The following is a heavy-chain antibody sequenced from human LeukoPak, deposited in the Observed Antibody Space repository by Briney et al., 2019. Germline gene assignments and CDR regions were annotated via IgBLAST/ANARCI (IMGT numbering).Heavy chain of an antibody. V-gene: IGHV3-74*01. CDR2: IHSDGINT. Sequence: GGSLRLSCAASGLTFTNYWMHWVRQAPGKGLVWVSRIHSDGINTVYADSVKGRFTISRDNAKNMLYLQMHSLRVGDTALYYCATGLVSAYEYWGQGTPVTVSS. CDR1: GLTFTNYW. CDR3: ATGLVSAYEY. D-gene: IGHD2-21*01. J-gene: IGHJ4*02.